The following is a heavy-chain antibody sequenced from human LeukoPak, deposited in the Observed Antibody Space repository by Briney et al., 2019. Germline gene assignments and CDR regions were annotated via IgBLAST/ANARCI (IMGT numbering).Heavy chain of an antibody. CDR2: IYPGDSDT. J-gene: IGHJ4*02. V-gene: IGHV5-51*01. CDR1: GYSFTSYW. CDR3: ARGDYGDFRIYYTLFDY. D-gene: IGHD4-17*01. Sequence: GESLKISCKGSGYSFTSYWIGWVRQMPGKGLEWMGIIYPGDSDTRYSPSFQGQVTISADKSISTAYLQWSSLKASDTAMYYCARGDYGDFRIYYTLFDYWGQGTLVTVSS.